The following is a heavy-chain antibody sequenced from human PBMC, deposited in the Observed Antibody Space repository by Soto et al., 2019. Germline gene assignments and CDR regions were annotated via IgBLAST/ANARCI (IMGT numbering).Heavy chain of an antibody. CDR1: GGSFSGYY. V-gene: IGHV4-34*01. Sequence: SETLSLTCAVYGGSFSGYYWSWIRQPPGKGLEWIGEINHSGSTNYNPSLKSRVTISVDTSKNQFSLKLSSVTAADTAVYYCARGKYDFWSGYYLINDYWGPGTLVTVSS. D-gene: IGHD3-3*01. CDR3: ARGKYDFWSGYYLINDY. CDR2: INHSGST. J-gene: IGHJ4*02.